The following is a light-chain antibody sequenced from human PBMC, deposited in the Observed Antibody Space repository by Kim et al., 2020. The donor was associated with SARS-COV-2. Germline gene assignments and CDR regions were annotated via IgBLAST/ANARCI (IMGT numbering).Light chain of an antibody. CDR3: QKYNSATRT. CDR1: QGISNY. V-gene: IGKV1-27*01. CDR2: AAS. Sequence: GDRVTITCRSRQGISNYLAWYQQKPGKVPKLLIYAASTLQSGVPSRFSGSGSGTDFTLTISSLQPEDVATYYCQKYNSATRTFGQGTKVDIK. J-gene: IGKJ1*01.